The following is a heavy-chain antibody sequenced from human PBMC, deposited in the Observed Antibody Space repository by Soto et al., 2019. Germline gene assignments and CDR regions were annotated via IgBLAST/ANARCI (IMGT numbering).Heavy chain of an antibody. CDR1: GGTFSSYT. CDR3: ATGSTVTTYYYYYYMDV. D-gene: IGHD4-17*01. J-gene: IGHJ6*03. V-gene: IGHV1-69*02. CDR2: IIPILGIA. Sequence: GASVKVSCKASGGTFSSYTISWVRQAPGQGLEWMGRIIPILGIAIYAQKFQGRVTMTEDTSTDTAYMELSSLRSEDTAVYYCATGSTVTTYYYYYYMDVWGKGTTVTVSS.